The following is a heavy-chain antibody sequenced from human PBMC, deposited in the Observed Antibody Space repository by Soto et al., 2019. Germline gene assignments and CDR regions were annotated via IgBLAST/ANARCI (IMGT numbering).Heavy chain of an antibody. Sequence: GGSLRLSCTACGFTFGDYAMSWFRQAPGKGLEWVGFIRSKAYGGTTEYAASVKGRFTISRDDSKSIAYLQMNSLKTEDTAAYYCTSGRYSLYYYYYYGMDVWGQGTTVTVSS. D-gene: IGHD4-4*01. V-gene: IGHV3-49*03. CDR2: IRSKAYGGTT. CDR1: GFTFGDYA. CDR3: TSGRYSLYYYYYYGMDV. J-gene: IGHJ6*02.